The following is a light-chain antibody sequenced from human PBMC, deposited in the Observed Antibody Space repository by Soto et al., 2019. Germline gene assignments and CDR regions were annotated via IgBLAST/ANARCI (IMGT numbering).Light chain of an antibody. CDR1: SSDVGGYNY. Sequence: QSALTQPASVSGSPGQSITISCTGTSSDVGGYNYVSCYQQHPGKAPKLMIYEVSNRPSGVSNRFSGSKSGNTASLTISGLLAEDEADYYCSSYTSSSTPYVFGTGTKVT. CDR2: EVS. CDR3: SSYTSSSTPYV. J-gene: IGLJ1*01. V-gene: IGLV2-14*01.